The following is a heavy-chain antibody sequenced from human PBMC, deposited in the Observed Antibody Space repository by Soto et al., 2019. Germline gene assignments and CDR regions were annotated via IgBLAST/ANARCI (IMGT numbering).Heavy chain of an antibody. Sequence: QLQLQESGPGLVKPSETLSLTCTVSGGSISSSSSYWGWIRQPPGKGLEWLGSIYYSGSTYYNPSLKSRVTISVDTSKTQFSLKLSSVTAADTAVYYGAGHVRDFNYYYYVMDVWGQGTTVTVSS. CDR3: AGHVRDFNYYYYVMDV. J-gene: IGHJ6*02. V-gene: IGHV4-39*01. CDR2: IYYSGST. CDR1: GGSISSSSSY.